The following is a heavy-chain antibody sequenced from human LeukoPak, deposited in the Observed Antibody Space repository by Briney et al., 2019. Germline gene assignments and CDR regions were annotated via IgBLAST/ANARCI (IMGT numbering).Heavy chain of an antibody. CDR3: ASSRSYCSSTSCFNWFDP. V-gene: IGHV3-11*01. Sequence: PGGSLRLSCAASGFTFSDYYMSWIRQAPGKGLEWVSYISSSGSTIYYADSVKGRFTISRDNAKNSLYLQMNSLRAEDTAVYYCASSRSYCSSTSCFNWFDPWGQGTLVTVSS. D-gene: IGHD2-2*01. CDR1: GFTFSDYY. CDR2: ISSSGSTI. J-gene: IGHJ5*02.